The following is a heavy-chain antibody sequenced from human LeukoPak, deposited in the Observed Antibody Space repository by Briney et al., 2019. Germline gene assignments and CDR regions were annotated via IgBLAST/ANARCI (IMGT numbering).Heavy chain of an antibody. CDR2: IISSSSYI. CDR1: GFTFSSYT. Sequence: GGSLRLSCAASGFTFSSYTMNWVRQAPGKGLEWVSSIISSSSYIYYAASVQGRLTIYRANAKNSLYLQMNSQRAEDTAIYYCARDPTPRYCSGGSWYTHYGMDVWGQGTTVTVSS. D-gene: IGHD2-15*01. J-gene: IGHJ6*02. V-gene: IGHV3-21*01. CDR3: ARDPTPRYCSGGSWYTHYGMDV.